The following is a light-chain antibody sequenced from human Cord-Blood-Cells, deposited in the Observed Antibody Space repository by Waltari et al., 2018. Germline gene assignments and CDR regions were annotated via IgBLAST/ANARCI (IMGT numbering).Light chain of an antibody. V-gene: IGLV2-23*01. CDR2: EGS. Sequence: QSALTQPASVSGSPGQSITISCTGTSSDVGSYNLVSWYQQHPGKAPKLMIYEGSKRPSGVSNRFSGSKSGNTASLTLSALQAEDEADYYCCSYAGSSTLVFGGGTKLTVL. CDR1: SSDVGSYNL. CDR3: CSYAGSSTLV. J-gene: IGLJ2*01.